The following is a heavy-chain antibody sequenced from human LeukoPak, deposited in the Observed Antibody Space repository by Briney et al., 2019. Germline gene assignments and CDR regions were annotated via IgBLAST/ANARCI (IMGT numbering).Heavy chain of an antibody. CDR1: GYTFISYD. CDR3: AREIMIEGGGWFDP. J-gene: IGHJ5*02. Sequence: ASVKVSCKASGYTFISYDINWVRQATGQGLEWMGWMNPNSGNTGYAQKFQGRVSITRNTSISTAYMELSSLRSEDTAVYYCAREIMIEGGGWFDPWGQGTLVTVSS. D-gene: IGHD3-16*01. V-gene: IGHV1-8*03. CDR2: MNPNSGNT.